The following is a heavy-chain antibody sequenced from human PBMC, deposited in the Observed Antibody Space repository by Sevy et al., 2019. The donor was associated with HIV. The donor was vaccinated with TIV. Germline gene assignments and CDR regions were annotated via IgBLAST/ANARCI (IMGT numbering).Heavy chain of an antibody. J-gene: IGHJ4*02. V-gene: IGHV3-30*02. CDR1: GFSYSSYG. CDR2: IQYDGSNK. Sequence: GGSLRLSCAASGFSYSSYGMHWVRQAPGNGLEWVAYIQYDGSNKDYADSVKGRFTISRDNSKNTLDLQMNSLRVEDTAVYYCVKEGGGEGGDHWGQGTLVTAPQ. CDR3: VKEGGGEGGDH. D-gene: IGHD2-21*01.